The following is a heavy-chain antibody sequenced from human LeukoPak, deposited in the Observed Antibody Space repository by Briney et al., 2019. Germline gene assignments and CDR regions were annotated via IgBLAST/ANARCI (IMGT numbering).Heavy chain of an antibody. Sequence: GASVKVSCKASGYTFTSYDINWVRQATGQGLEWMGWMNPNSGNTGYAQKFQGRVTMTRNTSISTAYMELSSLRAEDTAVYYCARGKTITMVQGVIFYWGQGILVTVSS. CDR2: MNPNSGNT. CDR1: GYTFTSYD. CDR3: ARGKTITMVQGVIFY. J-gene: IGHJ4*02. D-gene: IGHD3-10*01. V-gene: IGHV1-8*01.